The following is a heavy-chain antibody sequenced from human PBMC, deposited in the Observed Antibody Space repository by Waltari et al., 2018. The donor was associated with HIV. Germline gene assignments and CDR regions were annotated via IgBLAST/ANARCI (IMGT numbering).Heavy chain of an antibody. CDR3: ARDVMTTVGGRWFDP. Sequence: QVQLQESGPGLVKPSGTLSLTCAVSGGSISSSNWWSWVRQPPGKGLEWSGEIYHSGGTTYNPSLKSRVTISVDKSKNQFSLKLSSVTAADTAVYYCARDVMTTVGGRWFDPWGQGTLVTVSS. D-gene: IGHD4-17*01. CDR2: IYHSGGT. J-gene: IGHJ5*02. V-gene: IGHV4-4*02. CDR1: GGSISSSNW.